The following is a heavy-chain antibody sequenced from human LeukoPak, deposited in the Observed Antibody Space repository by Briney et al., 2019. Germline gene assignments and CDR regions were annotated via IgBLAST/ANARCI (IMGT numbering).Heavy chain of an antibody. D-gene: IGHD3-22*01. CDR2: IQSKTDSGTT. J-gene: IGHJ4*02. V-gene: IGHV3-15*01. CDR1: GFTFSNAW. CDR3: TTGPRPTYYYDSSGYYGDY. Sequence: GGSLRLSCAASGFTFSNAWMSWVRQAPGKGLEWVGRIQSKTDSGTTDYAAPVKGRFTISRDDSKNTLYLQMNSLKTEDTAVYYCTTGPRPTYYYDSSGYYGDYWGQGTLVTVSS.